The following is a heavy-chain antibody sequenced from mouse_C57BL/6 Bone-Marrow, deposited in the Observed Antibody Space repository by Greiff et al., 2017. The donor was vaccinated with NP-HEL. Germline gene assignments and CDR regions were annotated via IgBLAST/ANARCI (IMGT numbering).Heavy chain of an antibody. Sequence: QVQLQQSGAELVRPGTSVKMSCKASGYTFTNYWIGWAKQRPEHGLEWIGAIYPGGGYTNYTEKFKGKATLTADKSSSTAYMQFSSLTSEDSAIYYCARYAGYAMDYWGQGTSVTVSS. V-gene: IGHV1-63*01. CDR2: IYPGGGYT. CDR1: GYTFTNYW. J-gene: IGHJ4*01. CDR3: ARYAGYAMDY.